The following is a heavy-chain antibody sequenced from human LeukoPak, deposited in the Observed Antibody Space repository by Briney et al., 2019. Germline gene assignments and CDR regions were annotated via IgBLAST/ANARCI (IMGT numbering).Heavy chain of an antibody. D-gene: IGHD1-26*01. J-gene: IGHJ4*02. Sequence: GASVRVSCKASGYTFTGYDINWVRQATGQGLEWMGWMNPNSGDTGYAQKFQGRVTMTRNTSIDTAYMDLSGLRSEDTAVYYCTRGSLSGSPRDYWGQGTLVTVSS. CDR3: TRGSLSGSPRDY. V-gene: IGHV1-8*01. CDR2: MNPNSGDT. CDR1: GYTFTGYD.